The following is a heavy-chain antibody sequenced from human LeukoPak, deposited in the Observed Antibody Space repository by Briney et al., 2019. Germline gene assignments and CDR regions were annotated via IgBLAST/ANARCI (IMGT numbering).Heavy chain of an antibody. CDR3: ARDGAVTNGRYFDY. Sequence: QSGGSLRLSCAASGFTFSSYEMNWVRQAPGKGLEWVSYISSSGSTIYYADSVKGRFTISRDNAKNSLYLQMNSLRAEDTAVYYCARDGAVTNGRYFDYWGQGTLVTVSS. D-gene: IGHD4-17*01. CDR1: GFTFSSYE. J-gene: IGHJ4*02. V-gene: IGHV3-48*03. CDR2: ISSSGSTI.